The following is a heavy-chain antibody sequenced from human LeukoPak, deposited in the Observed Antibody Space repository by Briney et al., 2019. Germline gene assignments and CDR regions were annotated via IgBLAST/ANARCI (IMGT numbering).Heavy chain of an antibody. CDR3: ARVLSGYDFHHYFYYMDV. J-gene: IGHJ6*03. V-gene: IGHV3-48*03. CDR2: ISSSGGTI. D-gene: IGHD5-12*01. Sequence: PPGGSLRLSCAVSGLTFSSYEMNWVRQAPGKGLEWVSYISSSGGTIYYADSVKGRFTISRDNAKNSLNLQMNSLRAEDTAVYFCARVLSGYDFHHYFYYMDVWGKGTTVTISS. CDR1: GLTFSSYE.